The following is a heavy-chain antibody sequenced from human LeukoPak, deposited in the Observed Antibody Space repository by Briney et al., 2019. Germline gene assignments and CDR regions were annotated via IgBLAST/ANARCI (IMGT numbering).Heavy chain of an antibody. D-gene: IGHD3-3*01. Sequence: GESLKISSKGPGYGFTSYWIGWVRRMPGKGVEWMGIIYPGDSDTRYSTSFQGQVTISAHKSISTAYLQWSSLKASDTAMYYCARLRFPEYYFDYWGQGTLVTVSS. J-gene: IGHJ4*02. CDR3: ARLRFPEYYFDY. V-gene: IGHV5-51*01. CDR2: IYPGDSDT. CDR1: GYGFTSYW.